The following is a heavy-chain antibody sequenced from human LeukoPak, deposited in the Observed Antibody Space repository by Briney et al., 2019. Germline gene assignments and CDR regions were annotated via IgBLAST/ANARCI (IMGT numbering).Heavy chain of an antibody. V-gene: IGHV1-46*01. Sequence: ASVKVSCKASGYTFTGYYMHWVRQAPGQGLEWMGIINPSGGSTSYAQKFQGRVTMTRDMSTSTVYMELSSLRSEDTAVYYCARPIALALGAFDIWGQGTMVTVSS. CDR3: ARPIALALGAFDI. D-gene: IGHD6-19*01. J-gene: IGHJ3*02. CDR1: GYTFTGYY. CDR2: INPSGGST.